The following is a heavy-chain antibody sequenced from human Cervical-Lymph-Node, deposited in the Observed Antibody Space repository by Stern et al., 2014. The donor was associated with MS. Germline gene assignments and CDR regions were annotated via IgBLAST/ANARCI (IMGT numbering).Heavy chain of an antibody. J-gene: IGHJ4*02. V-gene: IGHV1-18*01. Sequence: QLVQSGPEVKKPGASVKVSCKASGYTFTNYGITWVRQAPGQGLEWMGWISVNNVDTKYAQNLQGRLAMTRDTSTSTAYMELRSLRSDDSAVYYCARGRYSWNYSDCEYWGQGTLVTVSS. CDR3: ARGRYSWNYSDCEY. CDR2: ISVNNVDT. D-gene: IGHD1-26*01. CDR1: GYTFTNYG.